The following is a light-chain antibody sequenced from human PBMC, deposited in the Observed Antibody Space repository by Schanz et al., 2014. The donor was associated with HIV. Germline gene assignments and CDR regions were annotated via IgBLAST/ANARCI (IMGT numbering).Light chain of an antibody. CDR2: NTF. CDR3: SSYAGSNNLV. Sequence: QSVLTQPPSASGTPGQRVTISCSGSSSNFRSNAVNWYQQLPGTAPRLVIYNTFHRPSGVPDRFSGSKSGTSASLAISGLQAEDEADYYCSSYAGSNNLVFGGGTKLTVL. CDR1: SSNFRSNA. J-gene: IGLJ2*01. V-gene: IGLV1-44*01.